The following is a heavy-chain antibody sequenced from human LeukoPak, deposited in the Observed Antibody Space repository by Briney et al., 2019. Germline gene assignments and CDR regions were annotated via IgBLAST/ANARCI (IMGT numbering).Heavy chain of an antibody. V-gene: IGHV1-2*02. D-gene: IGHD2-2*01. CDR2: INPNSGGT. CDR1: GYTFTGYY. CDR3: ASYYCSSTSCYRVYGMDV. J-gene: IGHJ6*02. Sequence: ASVKVSCKASGYTFTGYYMHWVRQAPGQGLEWMGWINPNSGGTNYAQKFQGRVTMTRDTSISTAYMELSRLRSDDTAVYYCASYYCSSTSCYRVYGMDVWGQGTTVTVSS.